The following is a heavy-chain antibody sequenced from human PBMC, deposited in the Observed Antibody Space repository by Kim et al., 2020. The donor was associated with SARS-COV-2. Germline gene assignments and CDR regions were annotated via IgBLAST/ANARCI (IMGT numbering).Heavy chain of an antibody. CDR1: GFTFNSAW. CDR2: IKSHGDGGAT. J-gene: IGHJ4*01. CDR3: TTALVGVILLGDPFYY. Sequence: GGSLRLSCAASGFTFNSAWMSWVRQAPGKGLEWIGRIKSHGDGGATDFAAPVKGRFAISRDDSKDTLYLQMSSLKIEDTGVYYCTTALVGVILLGDPFYYWGQGALVTVSS. D-gene: IGHD3-10*01. V-gene: IGHV3-15*01.